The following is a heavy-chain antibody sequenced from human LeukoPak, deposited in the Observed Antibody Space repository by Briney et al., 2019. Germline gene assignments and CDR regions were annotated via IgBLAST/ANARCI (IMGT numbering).Heavy chain of an antibody. J-gene: IGHJ4*02. CDR2: ISGSGVTT. D-gene: IGHD2-2*01. CDR1: GFTFNNYG. CDR3: SKWKAIVLVPEARSPIDY. V-gene: IGHV3-23*01. Sequence: GGSLRLSCAASGFTFNNYGLSWVRQAPGKGLEWVSAISGSGVTTYYADSVKGRFTISRDNSKNTLYLQMNSLRAEDTAVYYCSKWKAIVLVPEARSPIDYWGQGTLVTVSS.